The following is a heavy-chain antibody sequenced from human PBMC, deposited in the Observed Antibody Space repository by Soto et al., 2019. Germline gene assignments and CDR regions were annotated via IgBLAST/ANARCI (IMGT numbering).Heavy chain of an antibody. V-gene: IGHV3-23*01. Sequence: PGGSLRLSCAASGLTFSSHAMSWVRQAPGKGLEWVSAIRDSGGSTYYADSVKGRFTISRDNPKNTLFLQMSSLRAEDTAVYFCANGPTIFGVVISYSFYYGLDVWGQGTTVTVSS. CDR3: ANGPTIFGVVISYSFYYGLDV. CDR2: IRDSGGST. J-gene: IGHJ6*02. D-gene: IGHD3-3*01. CDR1: GLTFSSHA.